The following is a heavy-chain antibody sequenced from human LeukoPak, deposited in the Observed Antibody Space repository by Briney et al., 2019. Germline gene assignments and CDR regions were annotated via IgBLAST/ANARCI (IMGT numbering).Heavy chain of an antibody. V-gene: IGHV1-69*13. D-gene: IGHD1-7*01. CDR3: ARVDNWNYGGYYGMDV. CDR1: GGTFSSYA. J-gene: IGHJ6*02. CDR2: IIPIFGTA. Sequence: GASVKVSCKASGGTFSSYAISWVRQAPGQGLEWMGGIIPIFGTADYAQKFQGRVTITADESTSTAYMELSSLRSEDTAVYCCARVDNWNYGGYYGMDVWGQGTTVTVSS.